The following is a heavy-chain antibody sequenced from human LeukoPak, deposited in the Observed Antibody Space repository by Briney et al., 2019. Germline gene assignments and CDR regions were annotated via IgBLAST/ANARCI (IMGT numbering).Heavy chain of an antibody. J-gene: IGHJ4*02. CDR1: GFTFSNYY. V-gene: IGHV3-30*19. CDR3: ATGSGYYYDH. CDR2: VHHDGSER. D-gene: IGHD3-22*01. Sequence: GWSLRLSCAASGFTFSNYYMHWVRQAPGKGLEWVAVVHHDGSERYYADSLKGRFTISRDNSKNTLYVQMDSLRVEDTAMYYCATGSGYYYDHWGQGTLVTVSS.